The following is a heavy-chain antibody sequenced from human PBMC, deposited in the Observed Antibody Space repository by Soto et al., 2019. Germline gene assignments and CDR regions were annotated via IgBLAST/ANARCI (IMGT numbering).Heavy chain of an antibody. D-gene: IGHD1-26*01. J-gene: IGHJ4*02. CDR3: AKIVGATKGVY. V-gene: IGHV3-23*01. CDR2: ISGSGCST. Sequence: GGSLRLSCAASGFTFSSYAMSWVRQAPGKGLEWVSAISGSGCSTYYADSVKGRVTISRDNSKNTLYLQMNSLRAEDTAVYYCAKIVGATKGVYWGQGTLVTVSS. CDR1: GFTFSSYA.